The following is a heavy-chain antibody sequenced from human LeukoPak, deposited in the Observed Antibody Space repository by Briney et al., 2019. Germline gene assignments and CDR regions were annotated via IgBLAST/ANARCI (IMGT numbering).Heavy chain of an antibody. CDR2: ISSSSSYI. Sequence: PGGSLRLSCAASGLTFSSYSMNWVRQAPGKGLEWVSSISSSSSYIYYADSVKGRFTISRDNAKNSLYLQMNSLRAEDTVVYYCARASIGGIAVAGALNWFDPWGQGTLVTVSS. V-gene: IGHV3-21*01. CDR3: ARASIGGIAVAGALNWFDP. J-gene: IGHJ5*02. D-gene: IGHD6-19*01. CDR1: GLTFSSYS.